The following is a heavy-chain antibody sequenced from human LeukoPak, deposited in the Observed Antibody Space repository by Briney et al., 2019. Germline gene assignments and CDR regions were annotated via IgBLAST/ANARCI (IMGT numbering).Heavy chain of an antibody. D-gene: IGHD3-3*01. CDR2: INHSGST. Sequence: SETLSLTCAVYGGSFSGYYWSWIRQPPGKGLEWIGEINHSGSTNYNPSLKSRVTMSVDTSKNQFSLKLSSVTAADTAVYYCASPYDFWSGYYLWGQGTLVTVSS. V-gene: IGHV4-34*01. CDR1: GGSFSGYY. CDR3: ASPYDFWSGYYL. J-gene: IGHJ4*02.